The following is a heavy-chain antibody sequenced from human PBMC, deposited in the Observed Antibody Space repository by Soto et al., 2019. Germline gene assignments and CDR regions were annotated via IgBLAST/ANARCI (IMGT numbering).Heavy chain of an antibody. D-gene: IGHD2-15*01. CDR2: SYYRSRWYS. J-gene: IGHJ6*02. CDR3: ARSEEDSDYYYYGMDV. CDR1: GDTVSSNSVA. V-gene: IGHV6-1*01. Sequence: SQTLSLTCVGSGDTVSSNSVAWNWVRQSPSRGLEWLGRSYYRSRWYSDYAVSVRSRIDINADTSKNQVSLQLNSVTPEDTAVYYCARSEEDSDYYYYGMDVWGQGTTVTVSS.